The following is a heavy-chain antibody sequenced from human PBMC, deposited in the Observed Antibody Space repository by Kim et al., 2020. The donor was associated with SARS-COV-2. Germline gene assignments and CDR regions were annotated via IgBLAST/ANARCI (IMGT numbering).Heavy chain of an antibody. CDR1: GGSISSSSYY. CDR3: AGGSSSWFYYYYGMDV. Sequence: SQTLSLTCTVSGGSISSSSYYWGWIRQPPGKGLEWIGSIYYSGSTYHNPSLKSRVTISVDTSKNQFSLKLSSMTAADTAVYYCAGGSSSWFYYYYGMDVWGQGTTVTVSS. J-gene: IGHJ6*02. CDR2: IYYSGST. D-gene: IGHD6-13*01. V-gene: IGHV4-39*01.